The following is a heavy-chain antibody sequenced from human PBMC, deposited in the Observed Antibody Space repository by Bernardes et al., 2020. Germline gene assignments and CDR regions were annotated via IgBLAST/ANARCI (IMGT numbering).Heavy chain of an antibody. CDR1: GFTFGSYW. Sequence: GGSLRLSCAASGFTFGSYWMSLVRQTPGKGLEWVACIKQDGSEKHYVDSVKGRFTISRDNAKNSLYLQMDRLGAGDMARYYCARGDSGSQELYSWFDPWGQGTLVTVSS. CDR2: IKQDGSEK. V-gene: IGHV3-7*01. J-gene: IGHJ5*02. D-gene: IGHD1-26*01. CDR3: ARGDSGSQELYSWFDP.